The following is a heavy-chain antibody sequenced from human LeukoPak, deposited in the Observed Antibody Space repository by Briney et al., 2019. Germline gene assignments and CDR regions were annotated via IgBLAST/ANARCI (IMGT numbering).Heavy chain of an antibody. J-gene: IGHJ4*02. CDR2: VSGGGGSA. V-gene: IGHV3-23*01. CDR1: GFTFSGYA. CDR3: AKIGDYDFWSGPNAGHFDY. D-gene: IGHD3-3*01. Sequence: GGSLRLSCVASGFTFSGYAMSWVRQAPGKGLEWVSAVSGGGGSAYYADSVKGRFTISRDNSKNTLYLQTNSLKVEDTVVYFCAKIGDYDFWSGPNAGHFDYWGQGTLVTVSS.